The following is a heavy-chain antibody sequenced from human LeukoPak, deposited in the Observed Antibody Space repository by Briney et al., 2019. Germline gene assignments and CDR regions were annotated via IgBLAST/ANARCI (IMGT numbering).Heavy chain of an antibody. CDR1: GFTFSSYW. CDR2: IKQDGSEK. D-gene: IGHD2-15*01. Sequence: GGSLRLSCAASGFTFSSYWMSWVRQAPGKGLEWVANIKQDGSEKYYVDSVKGRFTISRDNAKNSLYLQMYSLRAEDTAVYYCARFVGLKRAYAFDIWGQGTMVTVSS. CDR3: ARFVGLKRAYAFDI. J-gene: IGHJ3*02. V-gene: IGHV3-7*01.